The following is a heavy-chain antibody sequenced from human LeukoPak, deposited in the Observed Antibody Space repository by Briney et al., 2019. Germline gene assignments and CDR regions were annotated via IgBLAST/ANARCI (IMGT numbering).Heavy chain of an antibody. CDR2: INPNSGGT. CDR3: ASAGGYDFWSGPDAFDI. CDR1: GYTFTSYG. D-gene: IGHD3-3*01. Sequence: GASVKVSCKASGYTFTSYGISWVRQAPGQGLEWMGWINPNSGGTNYAQKFQGRVTMTRDTSISTAYMELSRLRSDDTAVYYCASAGGYDFWSGPDAFDIWGQGTMVTVSS. V-gene: IGHV1-2*02. J-gene: IGHJ3*02.